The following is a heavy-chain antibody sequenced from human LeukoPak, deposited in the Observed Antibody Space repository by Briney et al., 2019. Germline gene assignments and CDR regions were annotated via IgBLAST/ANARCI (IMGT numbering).Heavy chain of an antibody. CDR2: MPPSSGNT. J-gene: IGHJ4*02. Sequence: GASVRVSCKAYXYTXTXXXXXWVRQATGXXXXWLGWMPPSSGNTGYSQKFQGRVSMTSASSISTAYLELSSLTFEDTAVYYCARTPPKGDIDYWGQGTLVTVSS. CDR3: ARTPPKGDIDY. V-gene: IGHV1-8*01. D-gene: IGHD2-21*02. CDR1: XYTXTXXX.